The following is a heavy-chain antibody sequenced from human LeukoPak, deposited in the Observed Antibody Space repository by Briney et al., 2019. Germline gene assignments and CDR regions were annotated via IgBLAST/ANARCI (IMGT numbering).Heavy chain of an antibody. CDR3: ALLLVVVTATPPFIDY. V-gene: IGHV1-69*13. CDR1: GGTFSSYA. J-gene: IGHJ4*02. D-gene: IGHD2-21*02. CDR2: IIPILGTA. Sequence: SVKVSCKASGGTFSSYAISWVRQAPGQGLEWMGGIIPILGTANYAQKFQGRVTITADESTSTAYMELSSLRSEDTAVYYCALLLVVVTATPPFIDYWGQGTLVTVSS.